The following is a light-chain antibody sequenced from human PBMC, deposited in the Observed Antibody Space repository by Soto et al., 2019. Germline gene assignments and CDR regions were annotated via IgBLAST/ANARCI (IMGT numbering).Light chain of an antibody. V-gene: IGKV3-15*01. CDR2: GAS. J-gene: IGKJ2*01. Sequence: EIVMSQSPATLSVSPGERATLSCRASQSVRSNLAWYQQTPGQAPRLIIYGASTRTTGTPGRFSGSGSGTEFTLTISSLQSEDFAVYYCQQYHHWPYTFGQGTQLDIK. CDR3: QQYHHWPYT. CDR1: QSVRSN.